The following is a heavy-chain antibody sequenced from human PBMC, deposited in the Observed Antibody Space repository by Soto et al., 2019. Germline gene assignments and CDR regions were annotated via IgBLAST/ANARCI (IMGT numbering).Heavy chain of an antibody. CDR1: GFTFSSYA. CDR3: ARDRAGIQLWSRPGPDY. J-gene: IGHJ4*02. D-gene: IGHD5-18*01. Sequence: PGGSLRLSCAASGFTFSSYAMHWVRQAPGKGLEWVAVISYDGSNKYYADSVKGRFTISRDNSKNTLYLQMNSLRAEDTAVYYCARDRAGIQLWSRPGPDYWGQGTLVTVSS. CDR2: ISYDGSNK. V-gene: IGHV3-30-3*01.